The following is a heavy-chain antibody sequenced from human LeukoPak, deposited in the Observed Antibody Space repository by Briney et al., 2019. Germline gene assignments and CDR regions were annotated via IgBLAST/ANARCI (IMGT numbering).Heavy chain of an antibody. CDR2: ISSSSSYI. J-gene: IGHJ4*02. Sequence: GGSLRLSCVASGFTFSTYGMHWVRQAPGKGLEWVSSISSSSSYIYYADSVKGRFTISRDNAKNSLYLQMNSLRAEDTAVYYCARDITSDYWGQGTLVTVSS. CDR3: ARDITSDY. D-gene: IGHD3-10*01. V-gene: IGHV3-21*01. CDR1: GFTFSTYG.